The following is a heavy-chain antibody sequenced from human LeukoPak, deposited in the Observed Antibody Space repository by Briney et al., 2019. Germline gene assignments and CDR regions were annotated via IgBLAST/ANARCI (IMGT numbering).Heavy chain of an antibody. CDR2: INPSGST. D-gene: IGHD6-19*01. J-gene: IGHJ4*02. V-gene: IGHV4-38-2*01. CDR3: ARAASIAVASPGTFDY. CDR1: GYSINSGYY. Sequence: SETLSLTCAVSGYSINSGYYWGWIRQPPGKGLEWIGSINPSGSTYYNPSLKSRVTISVDTSKNQFSLKLSSVIAADTAVYYCARAASIAVASPGTFDYWGQGTLVTVSS.